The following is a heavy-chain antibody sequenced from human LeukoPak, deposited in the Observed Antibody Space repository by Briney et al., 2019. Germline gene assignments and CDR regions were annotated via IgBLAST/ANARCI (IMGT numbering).Heavy chain of an antibody. CDR3: ARDGRYYDSSGYYYHFDY. Sequence: PGGSLRLSCAASGFTFSSYWMHWVRQAPGKGLVWVPRINSDGSSTSYADSVKGRFTISRDNAKNTLYLQMNSLRAEDTAVYYCARDGRYYDSSGYYYHFDYWGQGTLVTVSS. CDR1: GFTFSSYW. CDR2: INSDGSST. D-gene: IGHD3-22*01. J-gene: IGHJ4*02. V-gene: IGHV3-74*01.